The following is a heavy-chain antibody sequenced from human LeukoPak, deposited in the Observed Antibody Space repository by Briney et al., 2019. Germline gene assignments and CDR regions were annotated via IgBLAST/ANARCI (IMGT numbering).Heavy chain of an antibody. Sequence: PSETLSLTCTVSGGSISSHYWSWIRQPPGKGLEWIGYIYYSGSTNYNPSLKSRVTISVDTSKNQFSLKLSSVTAADTAVYYCARYRRNFDYWGRGTLVTVSS. J-gene: IGHJ4*02. CDR2: IYYSGST. D-gene: IGHD3-16*02. CDR1: GGSISSHY. V-gene: IGHV4-59*11. CDR3: ARYRRNFDY.